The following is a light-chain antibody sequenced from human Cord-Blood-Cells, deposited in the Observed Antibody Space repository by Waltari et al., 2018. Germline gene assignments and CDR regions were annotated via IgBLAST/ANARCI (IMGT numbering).Light chain of an antibody. V-gene: IGLV1-40*01. J-gene: IGLJ2*01. CDR1: SSNIGAGYD. CDR3: QSYDSSLSGVV. Sequence: QSVLTQPPSVSGAPGQRVTISCTGSSSNIGAGYDVHGYQQLPGTAPKLLLYGNSNRPSGVPDRFSGSKSGTSASLAITWLQAEDEADYYCQSYDSSLSGVVFGGGTKLTVL. CDR2: GNS.